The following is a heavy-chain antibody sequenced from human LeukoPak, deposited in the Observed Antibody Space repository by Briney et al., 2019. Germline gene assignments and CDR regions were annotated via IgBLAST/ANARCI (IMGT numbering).Heavy chain of an antibody. Sequence: GGSLRLSCAASGFTFSNAWMSWVRQAPGKGLEWVGRIKSKTDGGTTDYAAPVKGRFTISRDDSKNTLYLQMNSLKTEDTAVYYCTTRSKYYYDSSGYYHWGQGTLVTVSP. CDR1: GFTFSNAW. CDR2: IKSKTDGGTT. D-gene: IGHD3-22*01. CDR3: TTRSKYYYDSSGYYH. V-gene: IGHV3-15*01. J-gene: IGHJ5*02.